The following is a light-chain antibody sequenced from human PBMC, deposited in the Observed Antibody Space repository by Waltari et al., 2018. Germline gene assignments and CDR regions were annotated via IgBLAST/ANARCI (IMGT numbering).Light chain of an antibody. CDR3: SSYTSSSSYV. CDR2: EVS. CDR1: SSDVGSYNY. Sequence: QSALTQPASVSGSPGQSITLPCTGTSSDVGSYNYVSWYQQHPGKAPKLMIYEVSNRPSGVSSRFSGSKSGNTASLTISGLQAEDEADYYCSSYTSSSSYVFGTGTKVTVL. V-gene: IGLV2-14*01. J-gene: IGLJ1*01.